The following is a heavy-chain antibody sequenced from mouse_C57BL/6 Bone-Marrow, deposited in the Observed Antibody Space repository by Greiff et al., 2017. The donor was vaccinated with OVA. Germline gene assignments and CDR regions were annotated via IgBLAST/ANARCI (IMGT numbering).Heavy chain of an antibody. J-gene: IGHJ2*01. D-gene: IGHD2-10*01. V-gene: IGHV1-26*01. CDR2: INPNNGGT. Sequence: EVQLQQSGPELVKPGASVKISCKASGYTFTDYYLNWVKQSHGKSLEWIGDINPNNGGTSYNQKFKGKATLPVDKSSRTAYMELRSLTSEDSAVYYCARSRAYNKDYFDYWGQGTTRTVSS. CDR1: GYTFTDYY. CDR3: ARSRAYNKDYFDY.